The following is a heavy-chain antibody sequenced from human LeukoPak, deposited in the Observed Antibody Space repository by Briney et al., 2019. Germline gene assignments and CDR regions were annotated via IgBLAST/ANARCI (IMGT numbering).Heavy chain of an antibody. CDR1: GFTFSYYY. J-gene: IGHJ4*02. D-gene: IGHD3-22*01. CDR3: ARDGLRNYYDSSGYFYDY. CDR2: ISSNGSII. V-gene: IGHV3-11*01. Sequence: GGSLRLSCAASGFTFSYYYMSWIRQAPGKGLEWVSYISSNGSIISYADSVKGRFTISRDNAKNSLYLQMNSLRAEDTAVYYCARDGLRNYYDSSGYFYDYWGQGTLVTLSS.